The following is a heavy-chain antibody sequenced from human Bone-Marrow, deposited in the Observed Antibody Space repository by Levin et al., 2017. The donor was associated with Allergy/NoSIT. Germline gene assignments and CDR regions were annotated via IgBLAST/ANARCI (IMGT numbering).Heavy chain of an antibody. D-gene: IGHD4-17*01. J-gene: IGHJ3*02. V-gene: IGHV3-49*03. CDR3: TRAFDYGDAYDAFDI. Sequence: GGSLRLSCTASGFTFGDYAMSWFRQAPGKGLEWVGFIRSKAYGGTTEYAASVKGRFTISRDDSKSIAYLQMNSLKTEDTAVYYCTRAFDYGDAYDAFDIWGQGTMVTVSS. CDR1: GFTFGDYA. CDR2: IRSKAYGGTT.